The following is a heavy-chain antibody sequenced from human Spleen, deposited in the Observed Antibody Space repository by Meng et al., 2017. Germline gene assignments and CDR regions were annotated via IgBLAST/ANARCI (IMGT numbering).Heavy chain of an antibody. J-gene: IGHJ4*02. CDR1: GFTFDDYA. Sequence: SLKISCAASGFTFDDYAMHWVRQAPGKGLEWVSGISWNSGSIGYADSVKGRFTISRDNAKNSLYLQMNSLRAEDTAVYYCATNSAEGKIDYWGQGTLVTVSS. V-gene: IGHV3-9*01. CDR2: ISWNSGSI. CDR3: ATNSAEGKIDY. D-gene: IGHD4-23*01.